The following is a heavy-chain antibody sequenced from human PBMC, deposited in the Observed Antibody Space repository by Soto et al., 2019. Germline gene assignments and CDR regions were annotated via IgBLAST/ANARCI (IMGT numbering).Heavy chain of an antibody. CDR2: LSGGGDST. CDR1: GFMFSSYA. J-gene: IGHJ4*02. Sequence: EVQLLESGGGLVQPGGSLRLSCAASGFMFSSYAMTWVRQAPGKGLEWVSALSGGGDSTYYAPSVRGRFAISRDNSKNTVYLQMSSLRAEDTAVYYCATGLRSVYGPFDSWGQGTLVTVSS. CDR3: ATGLRSVYGPFDS. V-gene: IGHV3-23*01. D-gene: IGHD5-12*01.